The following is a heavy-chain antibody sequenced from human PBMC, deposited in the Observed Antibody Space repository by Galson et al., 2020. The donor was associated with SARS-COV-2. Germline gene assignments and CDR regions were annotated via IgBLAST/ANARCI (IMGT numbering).Heavy chain of an antibody. Sequence: GGSLRLSCAASGFAFSAYTINWVRQAPGKGLEWVSSISSSGTYIYYADSVKGQFTISRDNTKISLSLQMNSLRAEDTAVYYCARDASWAMFGMDVWGQGTTVTVSS. CDR3: ARDASWAMFGMDV. CDR2: ISSSGTYI. V-gene: IGHV3-21*01. D-gene: IGHD1-26*01. CDR1: GFAFSAYT. J-gene: IGHJ6*02.